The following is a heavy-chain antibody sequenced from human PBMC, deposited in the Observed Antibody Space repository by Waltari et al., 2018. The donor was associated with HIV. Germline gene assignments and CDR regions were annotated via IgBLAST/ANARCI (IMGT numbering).Heavy chain of an antibody. CDR3: ARENQDAFDI. Sequence: EVQLVESGGGLVQPGGSLRLSCAASGFTFSSYSMNWVRQAPGKGLEWFSYISSSSSTIYYADSVKGRFTISRDNAKNSLYLQMNSLRAEDTAVYYCARENQDAFDIWGQGTMVTVSS. CDR2: ISSSSSTI. J-gene: IGHJ3*02. V-gene: IGHV3-48*01. CDR1: GFTFSSYS.